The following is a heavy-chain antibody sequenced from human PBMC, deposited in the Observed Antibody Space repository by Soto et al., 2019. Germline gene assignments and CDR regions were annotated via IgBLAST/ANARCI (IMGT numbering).Heavy chain of an antibody. V-gene: IGHV3-66*01. D-gene: IGHD3-10*01. CDR1: GFTVSSNY. CDR3: ASGASWNYR. CDR2: TYSGGTT. Sequence: EVQLVESGGGLVQPGGSLRLSCAASGFTVSSNYMTWVRQAPGKGLEWVSNTYSGGTTSYADSVKGRFTISRDNSKNTLFLQINSLRDDATAVYYCASGASWNYRWGQGTMVTVSS. J-gene: IGHJ4*02.